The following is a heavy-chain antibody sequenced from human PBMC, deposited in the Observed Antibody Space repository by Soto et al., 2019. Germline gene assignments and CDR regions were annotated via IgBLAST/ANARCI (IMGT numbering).Heavy chain of an antibody. V-gene: IGHV3-30-3*01. Sequence: QVQLVEFGGGVVQPGRSLRLSCVASGFTFTEYAMHWVRQTPGKGLEWVAVVSYDGSNKYYADFVKGRFTISRDNSKTTLYLQMNSLRPEDRALYYCARGAYCGGDCLPGQVSKWYFDLWGRGTLVIVSS. CDR2: VSYDGSNK. CDR1: GFTFTEYA. J-gene: IGHJ2*01. D-gene: IGHD2-21*02. CDR3: ARGAYCGGDCLPGQVSKWYFDL.